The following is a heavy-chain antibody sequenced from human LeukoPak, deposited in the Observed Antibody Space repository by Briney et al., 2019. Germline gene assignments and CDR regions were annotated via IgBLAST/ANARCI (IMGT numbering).Heavy chain of an antibody. Sequence: PGGSLRLSCAASGFTLSGYWTHWVRQAPEKGLEWVSRINEGGSVISYADSVKGRFTISRENAKNTVYLQMDSLRAEDTAVYYCVRDLILTWTPGDDFDHWGQGTLVTVSS. D-gene: IGHD3-16*01. CDR3: VRDLILTWTPGDDFDH. V-gene: IGHV3-74*01. CDR1: GFTLSGYW. CDR2: INEGGSVI. J-gene: IGHJ4*02.